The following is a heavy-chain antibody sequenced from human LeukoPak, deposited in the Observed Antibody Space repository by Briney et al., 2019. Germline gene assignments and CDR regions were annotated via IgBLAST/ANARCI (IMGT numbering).Heavy chain of an antibody. CDR3: AKALGDIVVVVTNTPCAFDI. V-gene: IGHV3-9*01. D-gene: IGHD2-15*01. CDR2: ISWNSGSI. J-gene: IGHJ3*02. Sequence: PGKSLRLSCAASGFTFDDYAMPWVRQAPGKGLEWVSGISWNSGSIGYADSVKGRFTISRDNAKNSLYLQMNSLRAEDTALYYCAKALGDIVVVVTNTPCAFDIWGQGTMVTVSS. CDR1: GFTFDDYA.